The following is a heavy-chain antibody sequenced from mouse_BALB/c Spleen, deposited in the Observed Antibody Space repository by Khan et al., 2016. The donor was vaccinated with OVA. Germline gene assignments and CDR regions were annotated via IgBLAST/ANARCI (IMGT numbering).Heavy chain of an antibody. CDR1: GYSITSDYA. V-gene: IGHV3-2*02. J-gene: IGHJ3*01. Sequence: EVQLQESGPGLVKPSLSLSLTCTVTGYSITSDYAWNWIRQFPGHKLEWMGYISYSGRTSYTPSLKSRISTTRDTSKNQFFLQLNSVTTEDTATYFCVRGRAYWGQGTLVTVSA. CDR2: ISYSGRT. D-gene: IGHD3-3*01. CDR3: VRGRAY.